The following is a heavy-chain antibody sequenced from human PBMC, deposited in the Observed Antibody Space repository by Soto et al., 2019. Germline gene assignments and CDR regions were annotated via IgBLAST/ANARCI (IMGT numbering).Heavy chain of an antibody. CDR2: INHSGST. CDR1: GGSFGGYY. Sequence: PSETLSLTCAVYGGSFGGYYWSWIRQPPGKGLEWIGEINHSGSTNYNPSLKSRVTISVDTSKNQFSLKLSSVTAADTAVYYCARVIAVAGVYYYGMDVWGQGTTVTVSS. CDR3: ARVIAVAGVYYYGMDV. D-gene: IGHD6-19*01. V-gene: IGHV4-34*01. J-gene: IGHJ6*02.